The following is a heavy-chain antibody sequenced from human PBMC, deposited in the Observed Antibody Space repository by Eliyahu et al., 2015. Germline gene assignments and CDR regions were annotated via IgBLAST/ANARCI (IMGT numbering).Heavy chain of an antibody. Sequence: QVQLVESGGGVVQPGRSLRLSCAASGFTFSSYGMHWVRQAPGKGLEWVAVIWYDGSNKYYADSVKGRFTISRDNSKNTLYLQMNSLRAEDTAVYYCARDPGSSGWYAYLNYWGQGTLVTVSS. CDR2: IWYDGSNK. CDR1: GFTFSSYG. V-gene: IGHV3-33*01. J-gene: IGHJ4*02. CDR3: ARDPGSSGWYAYLNY. D-gene: IGHD6-19*01.